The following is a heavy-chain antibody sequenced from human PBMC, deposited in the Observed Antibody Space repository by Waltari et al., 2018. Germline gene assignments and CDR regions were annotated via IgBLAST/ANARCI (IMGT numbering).Heavy chain of an antibody. V-gene: IGHV3-23*01. CDR1: VFGFTSYF. CDR3: AREKSSWLPTY. Sequence: EVQLLESGGGLVQPGGSLKLSCDASVFGFTSYFMSWVRQAPGKGLEWVAGITSSGGDTAYADSVKGRFTISRDNSNNTLFLQMSSLSAEDTAVYYCAREKSSWLPTYWGQGTLVTVSS. J-gene: IGHJ4*02. CDR2: ITSSGGDT. D-gene: IGHD2-2*01.